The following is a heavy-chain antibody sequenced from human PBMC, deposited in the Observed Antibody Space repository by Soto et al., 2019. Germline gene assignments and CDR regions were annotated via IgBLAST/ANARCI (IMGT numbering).Heavy chain of an antibody. CDR1: GGSISSSSYY. J-gene: IGHJ4*02. CDR2: IYYSGST. D-gene: IGHD3-22*01. Sequence: QLQLQESGPGLVKPSETLSLTCTVSGGSISSSSYYWGWIRQPPGKGLEWIGSIYYSGSTYYNPSLKSRVTISVDTSKNQFSLKLSSVTAADTAVYYCARHPISDSSGYYGEHFDYWGQGTLVTVSS. V-gene: IGHV4-39*01. CDR3: ARHPISDSSGYYGEHFDY.